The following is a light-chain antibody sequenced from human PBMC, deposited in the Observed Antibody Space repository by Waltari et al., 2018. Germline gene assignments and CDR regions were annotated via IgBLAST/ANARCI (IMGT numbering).Light chain of an antibody. J-gene: IGLJ3*02. CDR1: SSDVGSYNL. CDR3: CSYADSSTWV. Sequence: QSALTQPASLSGSPGQSITISCTGTSSDVGSYNLVSWYQQHPGKAPKLMIYEGSKWPSGVSNRFSGSKSGNTASLTISGLQAEDEADYYCCSYADSSTWVFGGGTKLTVL. CDR2: EGS. V-gene: IGLV2-23*01.